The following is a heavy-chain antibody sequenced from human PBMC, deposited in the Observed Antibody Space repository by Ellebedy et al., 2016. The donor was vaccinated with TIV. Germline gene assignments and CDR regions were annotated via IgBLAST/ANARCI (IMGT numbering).Heavy chain of an antibody. D-gene: IGHD1-26*01. V-gene: IGHV3-74*01. CDR1: GFTFSSSR. CDR3: TTFATAGPR. Sequence: GESLKISXAASGFTFSSSRMHWVRQAPGKGLVWVSRISSDGTTTNYADSVKGRFTISRDNAKNTLYLQMTSLRAEDTAIYYCTTFATAGPRWGQGTLVTVSS. CDR2: ISSDGTTT. J-gene: IGHJ1*01.